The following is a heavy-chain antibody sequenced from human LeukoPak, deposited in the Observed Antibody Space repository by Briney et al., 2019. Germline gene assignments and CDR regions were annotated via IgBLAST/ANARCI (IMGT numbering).Heavy chain of an antibody. D-gene: IGHD3-10*01. Sequence: GGSLRLSCAASGFTFNSYAMRWVRQAPGKGLEWVSGISGSGGSTNYADSVKGRFTISRDNSKNTLYLQMNSLRAEDTAVYYCAKCIEFYGSGSYYYFDYWGQGTLVTVSS. CDR3: AKCIEFYGSGSYYYFDY. CDR2: ISGSGGST. J-gene: IGHJ4*02. V-gene: IGHV3-23*01. CDR1: GFTFNSYA.